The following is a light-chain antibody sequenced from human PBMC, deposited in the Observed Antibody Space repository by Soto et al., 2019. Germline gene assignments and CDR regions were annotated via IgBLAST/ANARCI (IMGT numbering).Light chain of an antibody. Sequence: QSVLTQPPSVSGAPGQSVTISCTGSSSNIGAGYPVHWYQRLPGTAPKLLIYDDNKRPSGIPDRFSGSKSGTSATLGITGFQTGDEADYYCGSWDSSLSAYVFGTGTKVTVL. CDR2: DDN. V-gene: IGLV1-51*01. CDR1: SSNIGAGY. CDR3: GSWDSSLSAYV. J-gene: IGLJ1*01.